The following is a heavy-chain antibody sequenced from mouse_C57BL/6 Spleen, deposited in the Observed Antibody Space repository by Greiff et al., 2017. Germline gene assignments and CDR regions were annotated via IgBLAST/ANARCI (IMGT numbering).Heavy chain of an antibody. CDR1: GYTFTSYW. CDR3: AREGTYYYGSSYYAMDY. CDR2: INPSNGGT. V-gene: IGHV1-53*01. Sequence: QVQLQQPGTELVKPGASVKLSCKASGYTFTSYWMHWVKQRPGQGLEWIGNINPSNGGTNYNEKFKSKATLTVDKSSSTAYMQLSSLTSEDSAVYYCAREGTYYYGSSYYAMDYCGQGTSVTVSS. D-gene: IGHD1-1*01. J-gene: IGHJ4*01.